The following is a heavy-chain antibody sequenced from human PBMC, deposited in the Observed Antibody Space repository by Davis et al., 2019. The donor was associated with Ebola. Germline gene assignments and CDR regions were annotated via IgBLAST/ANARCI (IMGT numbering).Heavy chain of an antibody. Sequence: PGGSLRLSCAASGFTFSSYSMNWVRQAPGKGLEWVSSISSSSSYIYYADSVKGRFTISRDNAKNSLYLQMNSLRAEDTAVYYCARAPSWGYSYGTYYYYGMDVWGQGTTVTVSS. CDR1: GFTFSSYS. CDR3: ARAPSWGYSYGTYYYYGMDV. D-gene: IGHD5-18*01. V-gene: IGHV3-21*01. J-gene: IGHJ6*02. CDR2: ISSSSSYI.